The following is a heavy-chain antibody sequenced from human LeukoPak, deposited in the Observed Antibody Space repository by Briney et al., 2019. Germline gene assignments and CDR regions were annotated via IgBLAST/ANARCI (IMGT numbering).Heavy chain of an antibody. D-gene: IGHD3-22*01. CDR2: IWYDGSNK. J-gene: IGHJ4*02. CDR3: ARDYYYDSSGYWDYYFDY. Sequence: GGSLRLSCAASGFTFSRFGMHWVRQAPGKGLEWVAVIWYDGSNKDYADSVKDRFTISRDNSKNTLYLKMNSLRAEDTAVYYCARDYYYDSSGYWDYYFDYWGQGTLVSVSS. V-gene: IGHV3-33*01. CDR1: GFTFSRFG.